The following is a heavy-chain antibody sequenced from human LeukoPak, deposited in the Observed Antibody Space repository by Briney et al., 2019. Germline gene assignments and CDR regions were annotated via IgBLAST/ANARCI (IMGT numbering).Heavy chain of an antibody. D-gene: IGHD1-14*01. CDR3: ARGGPRKYYYYGMDV. CDR1: GGSISSYY. Sequence: SSETLSLTCTVSGGSISSYYWSWIRQPPGKGLEWIGYIYYSGSTNYNPSLKSRVTISVDTSKNQFSLKLSSVTAADTAVYYCARGGPRKYYYYGMDVWGQGTTVTVSS. CDR2: IYYSGST. J-gene: IGHJ6*02. V-gene: IGHV4-59*01.